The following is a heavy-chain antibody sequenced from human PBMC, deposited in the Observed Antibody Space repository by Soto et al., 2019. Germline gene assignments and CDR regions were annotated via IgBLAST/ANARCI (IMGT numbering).Heavy chain of an antibody. CDR2: ISYDGDTK. CDR3: AGASGYFDY. D-gene: IGHD3-22*01. Sequence: QVQLVESGGGVVQPGRSLRLSCAASGFTFNNYAMHWVRQAPGKGLEWVAGISYDGDTKYSVDSVEGRFTISRDDSKNTLYLQMNSLRPDDTAVYYCAGASGYFDYWGQGTLVTVSS. J-gene: IGHJ4*02. CDR1: GFTFNNYA. V-gene: IGHV3-30-3*01.